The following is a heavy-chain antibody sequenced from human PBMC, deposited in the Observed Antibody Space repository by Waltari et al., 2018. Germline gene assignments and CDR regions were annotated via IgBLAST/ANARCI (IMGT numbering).Heavy chain of an antibody. Sequence: QVQLQESGPGLVKPSETLSLTCAVYGYSISRGYSWGWIRQPPGRGLEWIGNIYHIRSTYYNPALESGVNKAIDTSKNQFSLELSSVTAADPAVYYCARASRSYYDFDHWGQGTLVTVSS. D-gene: IGHD4-4*01. CDR1: GYSISRGYS. CDR2: IYHIRST. J-gene: IGHJ4*02. V-gene: IGHV4-38-2*01. CDR3: ARASRSYYDFDH.